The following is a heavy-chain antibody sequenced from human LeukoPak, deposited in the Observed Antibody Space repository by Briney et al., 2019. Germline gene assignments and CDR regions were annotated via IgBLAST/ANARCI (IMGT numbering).Heavy chain of an antibody. V-gene: IGHV4-39*07. CDR3: ARNGDFDY. D-gene: IGHD4-17*01. J-gene: IGHJ4*02. Sequence: SETLSLTCTVSGDSISSSGYYWGWIRQPPGEGLEWIGTISYSGSTYYNPSLKSRVTISLDTSKNQFSLKLSSVTAADTAVYYCARNGDFDYWGQGTLVTVSS. CDR2: ISYSGST. CDR1: GDSISSSGYY.